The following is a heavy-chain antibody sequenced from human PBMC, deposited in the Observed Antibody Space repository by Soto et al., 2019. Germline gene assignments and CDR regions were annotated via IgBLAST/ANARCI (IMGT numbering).Heavy chain of an antibody. Sequence: EVQLLESGGGLVQPGGSLRLSCAASGFTFSSDAMSWVRQAPGKGLEWVSAISGSGGSTYYADSVKGRFTISRDNSKNTLSLQMNGLRAEDTAVYYCAKGTSGYYYYGIDVWGQGTTVTVSS. J-gene: IGHJ6*02. CDR2: ISGSGGST. CDR3: AKGTSGYYYYGIDV. V-gene: IGHV3-23*01. CDR1: GFTFSSDA. D-gene: IGHD3-10*01.